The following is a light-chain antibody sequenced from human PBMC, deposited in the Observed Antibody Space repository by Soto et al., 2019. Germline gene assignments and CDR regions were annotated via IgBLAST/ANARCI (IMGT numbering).Light chain of an antibody. CDR1: QGVGRF. J-gene: IGKJ4*01. V-gene: IGKV3-11*01. CDR2: DAS. Sequence: EIVLKQSPATLSLSPGERAALSCSASQGVGRFLAWYQQKPGQAPRLLIYDASNRATGIPARFSGSGSGTDFTLAINNLEPEDFAVYYCQQRGGWPLTFGGGTKVEIK. CDR3: QQRGGWPLT.